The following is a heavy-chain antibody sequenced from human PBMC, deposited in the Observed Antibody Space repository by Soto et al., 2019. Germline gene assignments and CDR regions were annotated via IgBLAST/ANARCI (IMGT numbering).Heavy chain of an antibody. D-gene: IGHD4-17*01. CDR2: INHSGGT. J-gene: IGHJ6*03. CDR1: GGSFSGYY. CDR3: ARGDYGDSYYFYYYMDV. V-gene: IGHV4-34*01. Sequence: SETLSLTCAVYGGSFSGYYWSWIRQPPGKGLEWIGEINHSGGTNYNPSLESRVTISVDTSKNQFSLKLSSVTAADTAMYYCARGDYGDSYYFYYYMDVWGRGTTVTVSS.